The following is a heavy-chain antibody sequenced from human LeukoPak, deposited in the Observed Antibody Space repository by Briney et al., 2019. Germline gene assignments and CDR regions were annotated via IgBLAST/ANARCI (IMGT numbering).Heavy chain of an antibody. CDR1: GFTFSSFD. D-gene: IGHD3-10*01. CDR3: ARRLPDSGSYSPDY. V-gene: IGHV3-30*02. Sequence: GGSLRPSCAPSGFTFSSFDMHWVRQPPDKGLEWVAFIKFDGSQKYYADSVRGRFTVSRYNSRNMLYLQLDSLRDDDTAVYFCARRLPDSGSYSPDYWGQGTLVTVSS. J-gene: IGHJ4*02. CDR2: IKFDGSQK.